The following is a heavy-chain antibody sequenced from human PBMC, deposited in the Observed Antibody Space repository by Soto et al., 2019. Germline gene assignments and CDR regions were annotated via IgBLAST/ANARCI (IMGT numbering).Heavy chain of an antibody. Sequence: GASVKVSCKAYGYTFTSYGISWVRQAPGQGLEWMGWISAYNGNTNYAQKLQGRVTMTTDTSTSTAYMELRSLRSDDTAVYYCARERSVVAAAGHFDYWGQGTLVTVSS. J-gene: IGHJ4*02. CDR3: ARERSVVAAAGHFDY. D-gene: IGHD6-13*01. CDR2: ISAYNGNT. CDR1: GYTFTSYG. V-gene: IGHV1-18*01.